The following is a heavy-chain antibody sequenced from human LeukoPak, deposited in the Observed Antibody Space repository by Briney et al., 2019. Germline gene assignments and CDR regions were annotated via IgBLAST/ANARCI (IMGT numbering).Heavy chain of an antibody. CDR3: AKCLDYYDSSGYICYYYMDV. Sequence: GRCLTPSRAPAAPTSSVYYTGSVRHPPREGRECVLAISVSGGTTYYADSVKGRFPISRDNSKNTLFLKMTRLRTQATVLYYCAKCLDYYDSSGYICYYYMDVWGKGTTVTVSS. CDR1: APTSSVYY. D-gene: IGHD3-22*01. CDR2: ISVSGGTT. J-gene: IGHJ6*03. V-gene: IGHV3-23*01.